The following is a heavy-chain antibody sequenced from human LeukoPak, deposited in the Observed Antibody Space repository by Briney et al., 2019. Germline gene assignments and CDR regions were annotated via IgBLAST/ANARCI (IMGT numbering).Heavy chain of an antibody. CDR2: ISGDGSST. CDR3: ARGGWGTAIDY. CDR1: GFTFSSYW. J-gene: IGHJ4*02. V-gene: IGHV3-74*01. Sequence: PGGSLRLSYAASGFTFSSYWMHWVRQAPGKGLVWVSYISGDGSSTTYADSVKGRFTISRDNAKNTLDLQMNSLRAEDTAVYYCARGGWGTAIDYWAQGTLVTVSS. D-gene: IGHD1-7*01.